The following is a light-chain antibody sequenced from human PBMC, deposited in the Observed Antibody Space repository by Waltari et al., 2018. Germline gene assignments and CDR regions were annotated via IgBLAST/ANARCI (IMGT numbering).Light chain of an antibody. CDR1: ALPNKY. V-gene: IGLV3-10*01. CDR3: YSTDRTGKQRL. Sequence: SYELTQPPSVSVSPGQTARITCSGDALPNKYGYWYQQKSGQAPVLVIYEDNKRRSGIPERFSGSSAGTMVTLTISGAQVEDEGDYYCYSTDRTGKQRLFGGGTKLTVL. CDR2: EDN. J-gene: IGLJ2*01.